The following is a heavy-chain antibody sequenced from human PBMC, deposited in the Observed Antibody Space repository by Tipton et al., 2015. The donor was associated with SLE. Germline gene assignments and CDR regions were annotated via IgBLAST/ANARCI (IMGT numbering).Heavy chain of an antibody. D-gene: IGHD3-3*01. V-gene: IGHV4-61*02. CDR3: ARSLEPFDV. CDR1: GGSISGGGYH. Sequence: TLSLTCTVSGGSISGGGYHWNWIRQPAGKGLEWIGRMDATGGTYYNPSLTSRVTINLDTSKNQFSLKLSSVTAADTAVYYCARSLEPFDVWGQGTMVTVSS. J-gene: IGHJ3*01. CDR2: MDATGGT.